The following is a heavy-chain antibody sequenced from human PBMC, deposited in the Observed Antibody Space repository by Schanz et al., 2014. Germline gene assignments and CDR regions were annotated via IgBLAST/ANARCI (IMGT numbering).Heavy chain of an antibody. D-gene: IGHD3-10*01. CDR3: AKGRFGELSAFDI. Sequence: EVQLVESGGGLVQPGGSLRLSCTASGFTFSDYWMSWVRQAPGKGLEWVSVIGVDGTTTYYADSVKGRFTISRDNSKNTRYLQMNSLRPEDTAVYDCAKGRFGELSAFDIWGQGTMVTVSS. CDR1: GFTFSDYW. J-gene: IGHJ3*02. V-gene: IGHV3-23*04. CDR2: IGVDGTTT.